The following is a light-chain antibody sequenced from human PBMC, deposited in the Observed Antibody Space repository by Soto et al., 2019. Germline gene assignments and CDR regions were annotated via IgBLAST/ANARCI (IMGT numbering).Light chain of an antibody. J-gene: IGKJ5*01. V-gene: IGKV3-15*01. CDR2: GAS. CDR1: QSVSNN. Sequence: ETVMTQSPATLSVSPGERATLSCRASQSVSNNLAWYQQKPGQAPRLLIYGASTRATGIPARFSGSGSGTEFTLPINRLQSEDFAVYYCQQYNNWPPITFGQGTRLEIK. CDR3: QQYNNWPPIT.